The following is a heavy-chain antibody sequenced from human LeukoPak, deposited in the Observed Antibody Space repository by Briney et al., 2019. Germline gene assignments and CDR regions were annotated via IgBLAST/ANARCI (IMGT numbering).Heavy chain of an antibody. Sequence: GGSLRLSCAASGFTFSSYAMSWVRQAPGKGLEWVSAISGSGGSTYYADSVKGRFTISRDNSKNTLYLQMNSLRAEDTAVYYCARDRAGRGGFDYWGQGTLVTVSS. D-gene: IGHD3-10*01. CDR3: ARDRAGRGGFDY. V-gene: IGHV3-23*01. CDR2: ISGSGGST. CDR1: GFTFSSYA. J-gene: IGHJ4*02.